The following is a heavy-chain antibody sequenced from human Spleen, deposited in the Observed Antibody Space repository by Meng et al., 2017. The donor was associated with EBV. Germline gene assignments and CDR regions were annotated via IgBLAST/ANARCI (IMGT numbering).Heavy chain of an antibody. CDR2: LHYSGSP. D-gene: IGHD4-23*01. CDR1: GDTFSGYY. V-gene: IGHV4-59*01. J-gene: IGHJ4*02. Sequence: VLLPQLGAGLYKLSETRASPRLTYGDTFSGYYWTLIRHPPETPQELIGPLHYSGSPNYHPSLESRVTISIDTSKNQFSLRLTSVTAADTAVYYCAREARLRWSDLDSWGQGTLVTVSS. CDR3: AREARLRWSDLDS.